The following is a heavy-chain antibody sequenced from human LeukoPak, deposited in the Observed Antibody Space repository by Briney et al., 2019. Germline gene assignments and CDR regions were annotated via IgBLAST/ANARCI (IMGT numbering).Heavy chain of an antibody. Sequence: PGRSLRLSCAASGFTFSSYGMHWVRQAPGKGLEWVAVISYDGSNKYYADSVKGRFTISRDNSKNTLYLQMNSLRAEDMAVYYCAKETGGAPTYGDYGAFDIWGQGTMVTVSS. CDR3: AKETGGAPTYGDYGAFDI. CDR2: ISYDGSNK. J-gene: IGHJ3*02. CDR1: GFTFSSYG. D-gene: IGHD4-17*01. V-gene: IGHV3-30*18.